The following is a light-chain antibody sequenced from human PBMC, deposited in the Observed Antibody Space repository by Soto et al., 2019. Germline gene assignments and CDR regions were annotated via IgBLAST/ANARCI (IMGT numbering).Light chain of an antibody. CDR1: QSISDT. CDR3: QQCYNWHQWT. Sequence: EILMTQSPATLSVSPGGRATLSCRASQSISDTLAWYQQKPGQAPRLIIYDASNRANGIPARFSGSGSGTDFTLTLRSLEPEDFAVYYCQQCYNWHQWTFGQGTKVDIK. J-gene: IGKJ1*01. V-gene: IGKV3D-11*02. CDR2: DAS.